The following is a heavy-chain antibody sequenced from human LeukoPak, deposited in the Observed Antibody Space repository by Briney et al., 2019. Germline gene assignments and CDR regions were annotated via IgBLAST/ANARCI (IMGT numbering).Heavy chain of an antibody. D-gene: IGHD6-19*01. CDR2: TNPNGGRT. Sequence: ASVKVSCKASGYTFSSYYIHWVRQAPGQGLEWMGITNPNGGRTTSAQKFQGRVTITTDESTSTAYMELSSLRSEDTAVYYCARDFNVAGISFGWFDPWGQGTLVTVSS. CDR1: GYTFSSYY. CDR3: ARDFNVAGISFGWFDP. J-gene: IGHJ5*02. V-gene: IGHV1-46*01.